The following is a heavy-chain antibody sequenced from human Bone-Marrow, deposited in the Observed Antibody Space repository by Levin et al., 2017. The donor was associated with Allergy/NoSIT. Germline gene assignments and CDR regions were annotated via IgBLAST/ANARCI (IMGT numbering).Heavy chain of an antibody. CDR1: GFTFSTYG. D-gene: IGHD1-7*01. V-gene: IGHV3-33*01. CDR3: ARDIVDWNYPYGMDV. J-gene: IGHJ6*02. CDR2: IWYDGSNK. Sequence: GGSLRLSCAASGFTFSTYGMHWVRQAPGKGLEWVAVIWYDGSNKYSADSVKGRFTISRDNSKNTLYLEMNSLRAEDTAVYYCARDIVDWNYPYGMDVWGQGTTVTVSS.